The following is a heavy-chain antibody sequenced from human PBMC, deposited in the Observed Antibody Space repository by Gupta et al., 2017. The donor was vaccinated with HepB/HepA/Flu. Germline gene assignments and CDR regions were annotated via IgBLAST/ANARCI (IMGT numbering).Heavy chain of an antibody. CDR1: GFTFSSYA. Sequence: EVQLLESGGGLVQPGGSLRLSCAASGFTFSSYAMSWVRQAPGKGLEWVSAISCSGGSTYYADSVKGRFTISRDNSKNTLYLQMNSLRAEDTAVYYCAKSRRQGSTSCLDYWGQGTLVTVSS. D-gene: IGHD2-2*01. V-gene: IGHV3-23*01. J-gene: IGHJ4*02. CDR2: ISCSGGST. CDR3: AKSRRQGSTSCLDY.